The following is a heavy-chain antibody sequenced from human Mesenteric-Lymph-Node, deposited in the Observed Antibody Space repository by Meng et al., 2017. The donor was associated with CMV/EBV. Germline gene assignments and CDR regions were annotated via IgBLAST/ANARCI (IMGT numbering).Heavy chain of an antibody. V-gene: IGHV4-34*01. CDR3: ARERVEVSFDP. J-gene: IGHJ5*02. Sequence: LTCAVYGGSFSGSDWSWIRQPPGKGLEWIGEINHSGSTNYNPSLKSRVTISVDTSKNQFSLKLSSVTAADTAVYYCARERVEVSFDPWGQGTLVTVSS. CDR1: GGSFSGSD. CDR2: INHSGST. D-gene: IGHD2-8*01.